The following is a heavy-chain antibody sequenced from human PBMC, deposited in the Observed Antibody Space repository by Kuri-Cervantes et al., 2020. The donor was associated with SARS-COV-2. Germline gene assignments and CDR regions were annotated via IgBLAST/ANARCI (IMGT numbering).Heavy chain of an antibody. Sequence: GGSLRLSCAASGFTFSSYAMSWVRQAPGKGLEWVSAISGSGGSTYYADSVKGRFTISRDNSKNTLYLQMSSLRAEDTAVYYCAKTHLPTVTTPTDYWGQGTLVTVSS. CDR2: ISGSGGST. CDR3: AKTHLPTVTTPTDY. J-gene: IGHJ4*02. V-gene: IGHV3-23*01. CDR1: GFTFSSYA. D-gene: IGHD4-17*01.